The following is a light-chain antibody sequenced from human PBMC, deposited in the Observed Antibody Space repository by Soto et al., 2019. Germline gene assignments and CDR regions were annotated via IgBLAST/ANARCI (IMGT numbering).Light chain of an antibody. Sequence: QSVLTQPPSVSAAPGQKVTISCSGSTSNIGNSYVSWYQQLPGTVPKLLIYGDDKRPSGISDRFSGSKSGTSATLGSTGLRPGDEADYYCEAWDSSLRAWVFGGGTKLTVL. V-gene: IGLV1-51*01. CDR2: GDD. CDR3: EAWDSSLRAWV. CDR1: TSNIGNSY. J-gene: IGLJ2*01.